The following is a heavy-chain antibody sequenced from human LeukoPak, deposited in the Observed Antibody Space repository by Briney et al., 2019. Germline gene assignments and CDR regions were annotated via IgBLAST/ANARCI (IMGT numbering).Heavy chain of an antibody. V-gene: IGHV5-10-1*01. Sequence: GESLKISCKGSGYSFTSYWISWVRQMPGKGLEWMGRIDPSDSYTNYSPSFQGHVTISADKSISTAYLQWSSLKASDTAMYYCARHEQQLVLIGYWGQGTLVTVSS. D-gene: IGHD6-13*01. J-gene: IGHJ4*02. CDR1: GYSFTSYW. CDR3: ARHEQQLVLIGY. CDR2: IDPSDSYT.